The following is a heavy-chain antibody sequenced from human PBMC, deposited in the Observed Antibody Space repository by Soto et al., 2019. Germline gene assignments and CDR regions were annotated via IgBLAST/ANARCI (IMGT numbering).Heavy chain of an antibody. CDR2: IYSGGST. D-gene: IGHD3-22*01. CDR1: GFTVSSNY. J-gene: IGHJ4*02. Sequence: GGSLRLSCAASGFTVSSNYMSWVRQAPGKGLEWVSVIYSGGSTYYADSVKGRFTISRDNSKNTLYLQMNSLRAEDTAVYYCARLVIYYDSSGYSKSFDYWGKGTLVTVSS. V-gene: IGHV3-53*01. CDR3: ARLVIYYDSSGYSKSFDY.